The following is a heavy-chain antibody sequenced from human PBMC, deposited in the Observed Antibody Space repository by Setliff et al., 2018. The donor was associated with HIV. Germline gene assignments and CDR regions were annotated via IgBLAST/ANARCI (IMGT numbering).Heavy chain of an antibody. CDR2: IYHSGGT. D-gene: IGHD1-1*01. J-gene: IGHJ5*01. CDR1: GGSIGIHY. V-gene: IGHV4-38-2*02. CDR3: ATDTSISWFYH. Sequence: SETLSLTCAVSGGSIGIHYCGWLRQSPGKGLEWIGTIYHSGGTYYNPSLKSRVTISVDTSNNQFSLRMNSVTAADTAVYYCATDTSISWFYHWGQGTLVTVSS.